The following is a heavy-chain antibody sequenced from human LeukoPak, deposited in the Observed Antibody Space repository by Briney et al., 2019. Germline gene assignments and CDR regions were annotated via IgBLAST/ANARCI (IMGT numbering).Heavy chain of an antibody. CDR3: ARLEKKSYYYMDV. CDR2: FYSSGST. V-gene: IGHV3-53*01. Sequence: GGSLRLSCAASASTFSRSHMGWVRQAPGKGLEWVSVFYSSGSTYYADSVKGRSTISRDNSENTLFLQMNTLRAEDTAVYYCARLEKKSYYYMDVWGKGTTVTVSS. D-gene: IGHD1-1*01. CDR1: ASTFSRSH. J-gene: IGHJ6*03.